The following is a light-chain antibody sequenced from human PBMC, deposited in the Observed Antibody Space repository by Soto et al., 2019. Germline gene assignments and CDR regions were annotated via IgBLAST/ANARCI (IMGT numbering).Light chain of an antibody. Sequence: EIVLTQSPGTLSVCPGERATLSCRASQSVSSGYLAWYQQKPGQAPRLLIYGASSRATGIPDRFSGSGSGTDFTLTISRLEPEDFAEYYCQQYGSSPFTFGPGTKVDIK. V-gene: IGKV3-20*01. CDR2: GAS. J-gene: IGKJ3*01. CDR3: QQYGSSPFT. CDR1: QSVSSGY.